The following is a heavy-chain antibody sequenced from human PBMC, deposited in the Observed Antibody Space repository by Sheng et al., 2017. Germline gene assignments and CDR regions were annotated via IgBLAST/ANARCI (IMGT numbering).Heavy chain of an antibody. CDR3: ARGYGPYYYYYYGMDV. V-gene: IGHV4-34*01. Sequence: QVQLQQWGAGLLKPSETLSLTCAVYGGSFSGYYWSWIRQPPGKGLEWIGEINHSGSTNYNPSLKSRVTISVDTSKNQFSLKLSSVTAADTAVYYCARGYGPYYYYYYGMDVVGPRDHGHRLL. CDR1: GGSFSGYY. CDR2: INHSGST. J-gene: IGHJ6*02. D-gene: IGHD3-10*01.